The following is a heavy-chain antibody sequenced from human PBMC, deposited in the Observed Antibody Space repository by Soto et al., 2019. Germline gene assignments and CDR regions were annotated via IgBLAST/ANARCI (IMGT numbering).Heavy chain of an antibody. V-gene: IGHV4-59*01. CDR3: ARVVAVAGTSHYYYCSYMDV. J-gene: IGHJ6*03. D-gene: IGHD6-13*01. Sequence: SETLSLTCTVSGGSISSYYWSWIRQPPGKGLEWIGYIYYSGSTNYNPSLKSRVTISVDTSKNQFSLKLSSVTAADTAVYYCARVVAVAGTSHYYYCSYMDVWGKGTTVTVSS. CDR2: IYYSGST. CDR1: GGSISSYY.